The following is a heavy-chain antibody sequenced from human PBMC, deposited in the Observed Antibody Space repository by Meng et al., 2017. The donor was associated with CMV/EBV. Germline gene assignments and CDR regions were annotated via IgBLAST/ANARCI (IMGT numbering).Heavy chain of an antibody. J-gene: IGHJ4*02. CDR1: GFTFSSYA. CDR2: ISYDGSNK. Sequence: QVQLVESGGGVVLPGRSLRCSCAASGFTFSSYAMHWVRQAPGKGLEWVAVISYDGSNKYYADSVKGRFTISRDNSKNTLYLQMNSLRAEDTAVYYCARDLTMVGFDYWGQGTLVTVSS. V-gene: IGHV3-30-3*01. CDR3: ARDLTMVGFDY. D-gene: IGHD4/OR15-4a*01.